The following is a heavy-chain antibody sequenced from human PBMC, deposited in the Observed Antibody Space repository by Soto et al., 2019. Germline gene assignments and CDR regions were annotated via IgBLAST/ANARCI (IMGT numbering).Heavy chain of an antibody. CDR2: KSYDGSNK. J-gene: IGHJ4*02. D-gene: IGHD4-17*01. V-gene: IGHV3-30*18. Sequence: QVQLVESGGGVVQPGRSLRLSCAASGFTFSSYGMHWVRQAPGKGLEWVAVKSYDGSNKYYADSVKGRFTISRDNSKNTLYLQMNSLRAEDTAVYYCAKDLRGGGAYGDYGLYWGQGTLVTVSS. CDR1: GFTFSSYG. CDR3: AKDLRGGGAYGDYGLY.